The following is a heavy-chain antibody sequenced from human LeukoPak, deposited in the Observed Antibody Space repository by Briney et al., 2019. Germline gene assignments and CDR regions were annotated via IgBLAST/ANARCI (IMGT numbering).Heavy chain of an antibody. CDR1: GYTFTSYG. V-gene: IGHV1-18*01. J-gene: IGHJ1*01. CDR2: ISAYNGNT. D-gene: IGHD2-2*01. CDR3: ARDIVVVPAAPRRYFQH. Sequence: GASVKVSCKASGYTFTSYGISGVRQAPGQGLEWMGWISAYNGNTNYAQKLQGRVTMTTDTSTSTAYMELRSLRSDDTAVYYCARDIVVVPAAPRRYFQHWGQGTLVTVSS.